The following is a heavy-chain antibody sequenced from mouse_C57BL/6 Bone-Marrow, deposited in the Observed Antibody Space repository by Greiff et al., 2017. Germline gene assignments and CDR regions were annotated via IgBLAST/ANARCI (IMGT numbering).Heavy chain of an antibody. D-gene: IGHD2-1*01. CDR2: IDPSDSYT. J-gene: IGHJ4*01. CDR1: GYTFTSYW. V-gene: IGHV1-69*01. Sequence: QVQLQQSGAELVMPGASVKLSCKASGYTFTSYWMHWVKQRPGQGLEWIGEIDPSDSYTNYNQKFKGKSTLTVDKSSSTAYMQLSSLTSEDSAVYYCARGVYYGNYPLYYYAMDYWGQGTSVTVSS. CDR3: ARGVYYGNYPLYYYAMDY.